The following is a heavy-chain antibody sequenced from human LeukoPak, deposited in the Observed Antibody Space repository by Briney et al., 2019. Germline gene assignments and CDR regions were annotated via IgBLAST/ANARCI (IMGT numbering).Heavy chain of an antibody. V-gene: IGHV4-31*03. CDR3: ARGGPYFTMVRGVTPQFDP. CDR1: GGSISSGGYY. D-gene: IGHD3-10*01. J-gene: IGHJ5*02. CDR2: IYYSGST. Sequence: SETLSLTCTVSGGSISSGGYYWSWIRQHPGKGLEWIGYIYYSGSTYYNPSLKSRVTISVDTSKNQFSLKLSSVTAADTAVYYCARGGPYFTMVRGVTPQFDPWGQGTLVTVSS.